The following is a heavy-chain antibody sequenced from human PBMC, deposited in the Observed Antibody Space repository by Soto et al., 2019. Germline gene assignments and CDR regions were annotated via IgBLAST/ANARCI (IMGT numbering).Heavy chain of an antibody. Sequence: PSQTLFLTCAVSGGSISSSTWWSWVRQPPGNGLEWIGEIYHRGSTNYSPSLKSRVAVSLDKSKNHFSLKLSSVTAADTAVYYCARTRYSSGCYDAFDIWGQGTMVTVSS. CDR2: IYHRGST. D-gene: IGHD6-19*01. CDR3: ARTRYSSGCYDAFDI. CDR1: GGSISSSTW. J-gene: IGHJ3*02. V-gene: IGHV4-4*02.